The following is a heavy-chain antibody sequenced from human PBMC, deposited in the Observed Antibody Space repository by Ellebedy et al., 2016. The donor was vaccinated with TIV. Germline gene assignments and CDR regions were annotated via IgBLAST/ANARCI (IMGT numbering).Heavy chain of an antibody. J-gene: IGHJ4*02. V-gene: IGHV3-23*01. Sequence: GESLKISCAASGFTFGNYAMNWVRQAPGKGLEWVSVISGSDGGAYYGDSVKGRFTISRDNSKDKLYLQMNSLRAEDTAVYYCVRRSSGWYFDYWGQGTLVTVSS. D-gene: IGHD6-19*01. CDR2: ISGSDGGA. CDR1: GFTFGNYA. CDR3: VRRSSGWYFDY.